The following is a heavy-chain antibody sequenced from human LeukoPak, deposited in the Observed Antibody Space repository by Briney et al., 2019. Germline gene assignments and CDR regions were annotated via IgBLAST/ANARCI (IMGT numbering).Heavy chain of an antibody. D-gene: IGHD3-9*01. J-gene: IGHJ4*02. Sequence: GGSLRVSCAASGFTFSSYWMTWVRQAPGKGLEWVANIREDGSEKYYVDSVKGRSTVSRDNAKNSLYLQMNSLRAEDTALYYCAKDKIVILTGYFPDWGQGTLVTVSS. CDR3: AKDKIVILTGYFPD. CDR1: GFTFSSYW. CDR2: IREDGSEK. V-gene: IGHV3-7*03.